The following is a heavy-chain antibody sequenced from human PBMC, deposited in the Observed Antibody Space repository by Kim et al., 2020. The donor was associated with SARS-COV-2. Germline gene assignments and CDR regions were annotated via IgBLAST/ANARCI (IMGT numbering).Heavy chain of an antibody. Sequence: GGSLRLSCAASGFTFSGSAMHWVRQASGKGLEWVGRISGKATSYATTYTASVKVRFTIARDNSKSTAYLKMNRLKTEDTAVYYCARVPGTTASFRDAVD. CDR2: ISGKATSYAT. D-gene: IGHD1-1*01. J-gene: IGHJ3*02. V-gene: IGHV3-73*01. CDR3: ARVPGTTASFRDAVD. CDR1: GFTFSGSA.